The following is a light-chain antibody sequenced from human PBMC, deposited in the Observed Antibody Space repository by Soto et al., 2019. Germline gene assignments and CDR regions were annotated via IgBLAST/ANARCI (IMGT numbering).Light chain of an antibody. CDR2: GES. CDR3: QQYGRSPYT. CDR1: QSVISDN. J-gene: IGKJ2*01. V-gene: IGKV3-20*01. Sequence: EIVLTQSPGTLSLSPGERATLSCRASQSVISDNFAWYQQRPGQDPRLLIYGESSRATGIPDRFGGSGSGTVFTLTISRLEPEDFAVYYCQQYGRSPYTFGQGTKLEIK.